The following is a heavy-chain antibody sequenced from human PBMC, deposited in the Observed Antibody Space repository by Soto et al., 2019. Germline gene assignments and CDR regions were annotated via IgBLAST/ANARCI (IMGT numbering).Heavy chain of an antibody. D-gene: IGHD2-15*01. CDR3: AREDVIGRFCSGVSCYAYKYYCNYYMDV. V-gene: IGHV3-33*01. CDR1: GFTFSSYG. CDR2: IWYDGSNK. Sequence: GGSLRLSCAASGFTFSSYGMHWVRQAPGKGLEWVAVIWYDGSNKYYADSVKGRFTISRDNSKNTLYLQMNSLRAEDTAVYYCAREDVIGRFCSGVSCYAYKYYCNYYMDVWDKETLHTVSS. J-gene: IGHJ6*03.